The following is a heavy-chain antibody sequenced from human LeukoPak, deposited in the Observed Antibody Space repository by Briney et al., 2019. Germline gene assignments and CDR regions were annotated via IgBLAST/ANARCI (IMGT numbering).Heavy chain of an antibody. J-gene: IGHJ4*02. CDR3: ANYYDSIFDY. CDR2: ISRTSAYI. V-gene: IGHV3-21*01. D-gene: IGHD3-22*01. Sequence: GSLRLSCAASGFIFSDYAMKWVRQAPGKGLEWVGAISRTSAYIYYSDSVKGRFTLSRDNSKNTLYLQMNSLRAEDTAVYYCANYYDSIFDYWGQGTLVTVSS. CDR1: GFIFSDYA.